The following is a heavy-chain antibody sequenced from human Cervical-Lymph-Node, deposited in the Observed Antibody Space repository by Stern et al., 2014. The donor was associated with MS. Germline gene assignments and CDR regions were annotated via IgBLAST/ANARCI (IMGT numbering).Heavy chain of an antibody. CDR2: IEHDGSLK. CDR1: GFTFRDFY. CDR3: ARDSVSCNGCAFDL. Sequence: EVQLVESGGGLVQPGGSLRLSCLGSGFTFRDFYMSWVRQAPGKGLEWVANIEHDGSLKTYVDSVKGRFTISRDNAKNSLYLQMTSLRAEDTALYYCARDSVSCNGCAFDLWGQGTMVTVSS. D-gene: IGHD2-8*01. V-gene: IGHV3-7*01. J-gene: IGHJ3*01.